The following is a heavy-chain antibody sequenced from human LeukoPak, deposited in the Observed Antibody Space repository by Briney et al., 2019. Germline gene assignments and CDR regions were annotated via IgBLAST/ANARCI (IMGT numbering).Heavy chain of an antibody. J-gene: IGHJ4*02. CDR1: GFTFSNAW. V-gene: IGHV3-15*01. Sequence: TGGSLRLSCAASGFTFSNAWMSWVSQAPGKGLEWVGRIKSKTDGGTPDYAAPVKGRFTISRDDSKKTLYLQMNSLKTEGTAVYYGAKEHRAAAVYYFDYWGQGTLVTVSS. D-gene: IGHD2-15*01. CDR3: AKEHRAAAVYYFDY. CDR2: IKSKTDGGTP.